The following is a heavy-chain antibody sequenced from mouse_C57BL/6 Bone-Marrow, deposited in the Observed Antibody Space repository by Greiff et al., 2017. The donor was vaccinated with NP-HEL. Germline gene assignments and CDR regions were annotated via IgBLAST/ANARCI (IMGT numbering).Heavy chain of an antibody. J-gene: IGHJ3*01. D-gene: IGHD2-1*01. CDR2: IYPRSGNT. V-gene: IGHV1-81*01. CDR1: GYTFTSYG. CDR3: ARKGGNYGRFAY. Sequence: QVQLQQSGAELARPGASVKLSCKASGYTFTSYGISWVKQRTGQGLEWIGEIYPRSGNTYYNEKFKGKATLTADKSSSTAYMGLRSLTSEDSAVYFCARKGGNYGRFAYWGQGTLVTVSA.